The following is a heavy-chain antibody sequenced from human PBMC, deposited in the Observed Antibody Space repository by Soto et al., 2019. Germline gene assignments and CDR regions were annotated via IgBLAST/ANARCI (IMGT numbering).Heavy chain of an antibody. D-gene: IGHD3-10*01. CDR3: ARVSSALQWYY. Sequence: VGSLRLSCAVSGFTFSSYSMNWVRQAPGKGLEWVSSISSSSNNIYYADSVKGRFTISRDNAKNSLYLQMNSLRAEDTAVYYCARVSSALQWYYWGQGTLVTVSS. CDR1: GFTFSSYS. J-gene: IGHJ4*02. CDR2: ISSSSNNI. V-gene: IGHV3-21*04.